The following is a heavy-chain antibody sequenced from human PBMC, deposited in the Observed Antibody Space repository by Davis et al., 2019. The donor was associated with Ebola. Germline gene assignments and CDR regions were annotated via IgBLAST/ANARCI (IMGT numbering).Heavy chain of an antibody. J-gene: IGHJ5*02. CDR3: ARGGWSNWFDP. D-gene: IGHD6-19*01. CDR1: GFTFSDYY. CDR2: IYSAGST. Sequence: GGSLRLSCAASGFTFSDYYMSWIRQAPGTGLEWVSVIYSAGSTYYADSVRGRFTISRDNSKNTLYLQMNSLRAEDTAVYYCARGGWSNWFDPWGQGTLVTVSS. V-gene: IGHV3-66*01.